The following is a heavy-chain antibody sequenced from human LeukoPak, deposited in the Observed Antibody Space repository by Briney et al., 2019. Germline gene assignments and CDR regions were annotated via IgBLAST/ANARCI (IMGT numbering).Heavy chain of an antibody. D-gene: IGHD2-2*01. CDR2: INHSGST. CDR1: GGSFSGYY. J-gene: IGHJ6*03. CDR3: ARLGYCSSTSCRNYYMDV. V-gene: IGHV4-34*01. Sequence: SETLSLTCAVYGGSFSGYYWSWIRQPPGKGLEWIGEINHSGSTNYNPSLKSRVTISVDTSKNQFSLKLSSVTAADTAVYYCARLGYCSSTSCRNYYMDVWGKGTTVTISS.